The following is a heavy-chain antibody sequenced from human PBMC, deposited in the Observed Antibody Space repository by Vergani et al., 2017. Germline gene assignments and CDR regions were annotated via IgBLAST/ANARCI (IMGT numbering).Heavy chain of an antibody. V-gene: IGHV3-7*01. CDR3: ARDDALELWFGPFWDY. J-gene: IGHJ4*02. CDR2: IKKDGSEK. CDR1: GFTFSSYW. D-gene: IGHD3-10*01. Sequence: EVQLVESGGGLVQPGGSLRLSCAASGFTFSSYWMSWVRQAPGKGLEWVANIKKDGSEKYYVDSMKGRLTISRDNAKNSLYLQMNSLRAEDTAVYYCARDDALELWFGPFWDYWGQGTLVTVSS.